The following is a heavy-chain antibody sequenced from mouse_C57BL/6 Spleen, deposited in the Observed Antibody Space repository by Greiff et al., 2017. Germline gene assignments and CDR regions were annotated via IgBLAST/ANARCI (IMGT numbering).Heavy chain of an antibody. CDR3: ARGFSNFDY. Sequence: EVQLQESGGGLVKPGGSLKLSCAASGFTFSDYGMHWVRQAPEKGLEWVAYISRGSSTIYYADTVKGRFTISRDNAKNTLFLQLTMLRSEDTAMYYCARGFSNFDYWGQGTTLTVSS. CDR2: ISRGSSTI. V-gene: IGHV5-17*01. CDR1: GFTFSDYG. J-gene: IGHJ2*01.